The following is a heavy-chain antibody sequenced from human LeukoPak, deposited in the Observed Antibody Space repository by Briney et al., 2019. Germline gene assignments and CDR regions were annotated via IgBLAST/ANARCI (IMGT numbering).Heavy chain of an antibody. CDR2: FDPEDGET. J-gene: IGHJ4*02. CDR3: ATSRGYCSSTSCSGVFDY. Sequence: ASVKVSCKVSGYTLTKLSMHWVRQAPGKGREWMGGFDPEDGETIYAQKFQGRVTMTEDTSTDTAYMELSSLRSEDTAVYYCATSRGYCSSTSCSGVFDYWGQGTLVTVSS. V-gene: IGHV1-24*01. D-gene: IGHD2-2*01. CDR1: GYTLTKLS.